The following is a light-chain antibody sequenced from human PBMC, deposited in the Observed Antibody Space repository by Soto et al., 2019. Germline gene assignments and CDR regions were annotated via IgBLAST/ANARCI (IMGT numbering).Light chain of an antibody. V-gene: IGKV1-12*01. CDR2: GAS. CDR1: HDIGNF. Sequence: DIQMTQSPSSVSASVGDRFTISCRASHDIGNFLAWYQQTPGKAPRLLIHGASSLSREIPSRFSGSGSGTEFTLTISSLQSEDFAVYYCQQYNNWPVTFGQGTKVDI. CDR3: QQYNNWPVT. J-gene: IGKJ1*01.